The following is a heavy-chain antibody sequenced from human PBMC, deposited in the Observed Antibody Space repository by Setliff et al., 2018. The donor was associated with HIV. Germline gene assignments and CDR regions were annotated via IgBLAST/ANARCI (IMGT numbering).Heavy chain of an antibody. D-gene: IGHD3-3*01. V-gene: IGHV2-5*01. CDR3: AHISDPVADVWSGYYNPPYFDY. CDR1: GFSLSTSGVG. J-gene: IGHJ4*02. Sequence: GSGPTLVNPTQTLTLTCTFSGFSLSTSGVGVGWIRQPPGKALEWLALIYWNDDKRYSPSLKRRLTITKDTSKNQVVLTLANMDPVDTATYYCAHISDPVADVWSGYYNPPYFDYWGQGALVTVSS. CDR2: IYWNDDK.